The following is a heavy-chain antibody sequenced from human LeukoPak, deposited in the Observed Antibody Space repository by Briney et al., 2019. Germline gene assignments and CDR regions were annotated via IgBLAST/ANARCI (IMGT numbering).Heavy chain of an antibody. CDR2: IYHSGST. Sequence: SETLSLTCAVSGYSISSGYYWGWIRQPPGKGLEWIGSIYHSGSTYYNPSLKSRVTISVDTSKNQFSLKLSSVTAADTAVYYCASLEMATIVRYWGQGTLVTVSS. CDR1: GYSISSGYY. CDR3: ASLEMATIVRY. D-gene: IGHD5-24*01. V-gene: IGHV4-38-2*01. J-gene: IGHJ4*02.